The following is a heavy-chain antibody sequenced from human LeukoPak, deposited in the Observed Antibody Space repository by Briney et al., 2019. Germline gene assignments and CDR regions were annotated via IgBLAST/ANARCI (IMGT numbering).Heavy chain of an antibody. CDR2: INPNSGGT. D-gene: IGHD2-8*02. V-gene: IGHV1-2*02. CDR1: GYTFTGYY. J-gene: IGHJ4*02. Sequence: ASLKVSCKASGYTFTGYYLHWVRQAPGQGLEWMGWINPNSGGTKYAQKFQGRVAMTRDTSISTAYMELSRLTSDDTAVYYCAGRRDIVLAGLSVLHDYWGQGTLVTVSS. CDR3: AGRRDIVLAGLSVLHDY.